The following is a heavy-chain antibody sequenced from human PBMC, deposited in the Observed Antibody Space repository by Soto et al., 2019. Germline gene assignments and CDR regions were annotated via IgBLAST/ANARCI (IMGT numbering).Heavy chain of an antibody. CDR1: GFTFSSHG. CDR3: ARGGGIVVVTAPYDH. J-gene: IGHJ4*02. CDR2: ISGSGDNT. D-gene: IGHD2-21*02. V-gene: IGHV3-23*01. Sequence: GGSLRLSCAASGFTFSSHGIHWVRQAPGKGLEWVSAISGSGDNTYYADSVKGRFTISRDNSKNTLYLQMNSLRAEDTAVYYCARGGGIVVVTAPYDHWGQGTLVTVSS.